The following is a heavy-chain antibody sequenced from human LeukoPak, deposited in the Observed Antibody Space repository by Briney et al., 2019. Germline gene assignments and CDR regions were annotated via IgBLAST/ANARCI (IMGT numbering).Heavy chain of an antibody. CDR3: AKDKRSSGSFFDY. V-gene: IGHV3-23*01. D-gene: IGHD1-26*01. J-gene: IGHJ4*02. CDR1: GFTFSSYA. CDR2: ISGSGGST. Sequence: GGSLRLSCAASGFTFSSYAMSWVRQAPGKGLEWVSAISGSGGSTYYADSVKGQFTISRDNAKNSLYLQMNSLRAEDTALYYCAKDKRSSGSFFDYWGQGTLVTVSS.